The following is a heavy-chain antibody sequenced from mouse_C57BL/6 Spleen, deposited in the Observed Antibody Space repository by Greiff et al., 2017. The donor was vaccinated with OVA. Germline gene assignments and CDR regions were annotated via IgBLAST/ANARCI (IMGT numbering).Heavy chain of an antibody. CDR3: ARKGFSITTVVATHYYAMDY. CDR1: GYTFTSYW. J-gene: IGHJ4*01. CDR2: IDPSDSYT. V-gene: IGHV1-59*01. Sequence: QVQLQQPGAELVRPGTSVKLSCKASGYTFTSYWMHWVKQRPGQGLEWIGVIDPSDSYTNYNQKFKGKATLTVDTSSSTAYMQLSSLTSEDSAVYYCARKGFSITTVVATHYYAMDYWGQGTSVTVSS. D-gene: IGHD1-1*01.